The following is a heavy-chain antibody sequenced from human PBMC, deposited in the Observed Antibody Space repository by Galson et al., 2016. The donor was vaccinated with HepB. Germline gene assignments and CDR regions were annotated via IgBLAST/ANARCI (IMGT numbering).Heavy chain of an antibody. V-gene: IGHV2-70*01. CDR2: IGSDDER. D-gene: IGHD3-22*01. J-gene: IGHJ4*02. Sequence: PALVKPTQTLTLTCTFSGFSLTTSGMAVNWIRQPPGKALEWLALIGSDDERSYRTSLKTRLTISKDTSKRRVVLTMTNMDPVDTASYYCARMSPRFHSSGYAINYFDYWGQGILVTVSS. CDR3: ARMSPRFHSSGYAINYFDY. CDR1: GFSLTTSGMA.